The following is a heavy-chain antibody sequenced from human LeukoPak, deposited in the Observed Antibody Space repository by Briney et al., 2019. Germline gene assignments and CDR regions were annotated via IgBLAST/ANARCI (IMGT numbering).Heavy chain of an antibody. V-gene: IGHV1-46*01. CDR1: GDTFTNYY. CDR3: AALGGGEHSYSDY. D-gene: IGHD1/OR15-1a*01. CDR2: ITPNGGST. J-gene: IGHJ4*02. Sequence: GASVKVSCKASGDTFTNYYLHWVRQAPGQGLEWMGIITPNGGSTSFLQEFQGRVTITRDTSTSTVYMELSSLKSEDTAVYYCAALGGGEHSYSDYWGQGTLVTVSS.